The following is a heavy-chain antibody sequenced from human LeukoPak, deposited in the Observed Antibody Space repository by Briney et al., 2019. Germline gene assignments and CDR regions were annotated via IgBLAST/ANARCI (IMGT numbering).Heavy chain of an antibody. Sequence: GGSLRLSCAASGFTFSSYWMHWVRHAPGKGLVWVSRINSDGNSTIYADSVKGRFTISRDNAKNTLYLQMNSLRAEDTAVYYCARWSRDGYNIDYWGQGTLVTVSS. V-gene: IGHV3-74*01. D-gene: IGHD5-24*01. J-gene: IGHJ4*02. CDR1: GFTFSSYW. CDR3: ARWSRDGYNIDY. CDR2: INSDGNST.